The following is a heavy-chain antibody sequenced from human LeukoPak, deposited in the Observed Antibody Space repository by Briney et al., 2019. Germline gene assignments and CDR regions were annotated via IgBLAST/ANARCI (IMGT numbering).Heavy chain of an antibody. D-gene: IGHD3-10*01. Sequence: SGGSLRLSCAASGFTFSNYWMTWIRQSPGKGLEWVAIIKPDGSGKYHVDSVKDRFTISRDNAKNSLYLQMSSLRAEDTAVYYCARGGHRQKEFWGQGTLVTVSS. CDR1: GFTFSNYW. CDR3: ARGGHRQKEF. CDR2: IKPDGSGK. J-gene: IGHJ4*02. V-gene: IGHV3-7*01.